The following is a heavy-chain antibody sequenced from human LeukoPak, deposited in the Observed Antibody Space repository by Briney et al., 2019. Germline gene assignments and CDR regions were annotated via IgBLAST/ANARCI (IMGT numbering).Heavy chain of an antibody. Sequence: GESLKISCKSSGYRFRFSSHWIGWVRQMPGKGLEWMGIIYPGDSDTRYSPSFQGQVNISVDTSISTTYFQWSSLKASDTALYYCARRGDGYNYDYWGQGTLVTVSS. J-gene: IGHJ4*02. CDR3: ARRGDGYNYDY. V-gene: IGHV5-51*01. D-gene: IGHD5-24*01. CDR1: GYRFRFSSHW. CDR2: IYPGDSDT.